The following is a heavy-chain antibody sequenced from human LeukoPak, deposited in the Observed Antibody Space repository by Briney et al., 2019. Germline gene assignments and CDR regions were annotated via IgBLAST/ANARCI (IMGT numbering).Heavy chain of an antibody. CDR3: GRDSGGYRIPASFPPPMGNYGMDV. D-gene: IGHD5-18*01. CDR2: INPSTGST. V-gene: IGHV1-46*01. CDR1: GYTFISYY. Sequence: ASVKVSCKASGYTFISYYKYWVRQAPGEGLEWMGIINPSTGSTSYARKFQGRVTLTRDTSTNTVYMELSSLRSEDTAVYYCGRDSGGYRIPASFPPPMGNYGMDVWGQGTTVTVSS. J-gene: IGHJ6*02.